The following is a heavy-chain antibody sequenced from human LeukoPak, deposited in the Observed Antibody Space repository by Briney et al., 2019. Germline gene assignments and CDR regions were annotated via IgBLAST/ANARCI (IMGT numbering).Heavy chain of an antibody. CDR1: GFTFSGYA. J-gene: IGHJ4*02. CDR2: ITRGGAGT. D-gene: IGHD2-21*01. V-gene: IGHV3-23*01. CDR3: ARDHPNCVGTDCLLFDY. Sequence: GGSLRLSCAASGFTFSGYAMSWVRQAPGKGLEWVSTITRGGAGTYYADSVKGRFTFSRDNSKNTLYLRVNSLRAEDTAVYYCARDHPNCVGTDCLLFDYWGQGTLVTVSS.